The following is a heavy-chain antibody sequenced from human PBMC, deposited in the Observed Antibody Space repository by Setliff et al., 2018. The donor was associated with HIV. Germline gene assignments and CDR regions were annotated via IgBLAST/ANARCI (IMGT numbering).Heavy chain of an antibody. J-gene: IGHJ4*02. CDR2: MSNSGST. D-gene: IGHD3-22*01. CDR1: GGSMRGSSFY. V-gene: IGHV4-39*07. Sequence: SETLSLTCSVSGGSMRGSSFYWGWIRQTPGTGLEWIGSMSNSGSTYSNPNLKTRVSISVDTSKKQFSLKLSSVSAADTAVYYCARAADYHDSSGYWAPPRYFDYWGQGTLVTVSS. CDR3: ARAADYHDSSGYWAPPRYFDY.